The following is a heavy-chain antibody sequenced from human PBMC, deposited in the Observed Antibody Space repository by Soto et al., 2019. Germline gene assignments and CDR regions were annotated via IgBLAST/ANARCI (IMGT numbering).Heavy chain of an antibody. CDR2: IMPVFLTT. Sequence: QVHLEQSGAEVKKPGSSVKVSCKASGGTFRTAAVSWVRHAPGQGLEWLGGIMPVFLTTDYAQKFQGRVTITADESTSTAYMELSGLRSDDTAMYYCARDNDRPQLGGNYYYILDVWGQGTTITVSS. D-gene: IGHD2-8*01. CDR3: ARDNDRPQLGGNYYYILDV. CDR1: GGTFRTAA. J-gene: IGHJ6*02. V-gene: IGHV1-69*12.